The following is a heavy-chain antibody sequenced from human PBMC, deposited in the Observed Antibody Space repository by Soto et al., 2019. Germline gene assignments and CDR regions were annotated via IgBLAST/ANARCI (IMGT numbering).Heavy chain of an antibody. Sequence: QVQLVQSGAEVKKPGSSVKVSCKASGGTFSSYAISWVRQAPGQGLEWMGGIIPIFGTANYAQKFQGRVPITADKATSTAYMEVSSLRSEDTAVYYCARRELLWFVELLGDYYYYGMDVWGQGTTVTVSS. D-gene: IGHD3-10*01. CDR3: ARRELLWFVELLGDYYYYGMDV. J-gene: IGHJ6*02. CDR2: IIPIFGTA. CDR1: GGTFSSYA. V-gene: IGHV1-69*06.